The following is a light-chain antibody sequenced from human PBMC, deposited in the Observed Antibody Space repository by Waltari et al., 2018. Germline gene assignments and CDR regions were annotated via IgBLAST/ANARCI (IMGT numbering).Light chain of an antibody. CDR3: QQYYDWRRVT. CDR1: QSVSGN. Sequence: EIVMTQSPATLSVSPGERATLSCRASQSVSGNLAWYQQKPGQAPRLLIPGASTRATGIPARFRGSASGTEFTLTISSLQSEDSAVYYCQQYYDWRRVTFGQGTRLEIK. V-gene: IGKV3D-15*01. CDR2: GAS. J-gene: IGKJ5*01.